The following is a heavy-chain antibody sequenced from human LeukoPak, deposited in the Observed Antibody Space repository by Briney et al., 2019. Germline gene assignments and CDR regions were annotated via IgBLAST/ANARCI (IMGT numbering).Heavy chain of an antibody. J-gene: IGHJ4*02. CDR2: ISGSGGST. CDR3: AKDAHYCTNGVCPSDWVRYFDY. V-gene: IGHV3-23*01. CDR1: GFTFSSYA. Sequence: PGGSLRLSCAASGFTFSSYAMSWVRQAPGKGLEWVSAISGSGGSTYYADSVKGRFTISRDNSKNTLYLQMNSLRAEDTAVYYCAKDAHYCTNGVCPSDWVRYFDYWGQGTLVTVSS. D-gene: IGHD2-8*01.